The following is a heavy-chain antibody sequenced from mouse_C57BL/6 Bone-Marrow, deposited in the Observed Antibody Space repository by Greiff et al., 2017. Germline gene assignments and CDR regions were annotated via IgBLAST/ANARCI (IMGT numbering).Heavy chain of an antibody. CDR2: IYPGDGDT. J-gene: IGHJ4*01. CDR1: GYAFSSYW. V-gene: IGHV1-80*01. Sequence: QVQLQQSGAELVKPGASVKISCKASGYAFSSYWMNWVKQRPGKGLEWIGQIYPGDGDTNYNGKFKGKATLTADKSSSTAYMQLSSLTSEDSAVYFCARSYDYDPHYYAMDYWGQGTSVTVSS. D-gene: IGHD2-4*01. CDR3: ARSYDYDPHYYAMDY.